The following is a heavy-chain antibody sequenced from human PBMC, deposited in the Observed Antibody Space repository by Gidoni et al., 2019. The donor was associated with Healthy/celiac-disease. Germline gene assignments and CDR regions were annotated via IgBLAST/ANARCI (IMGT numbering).Heavy chain of an antibody. CDR2: IIPILGTA. Sequence: QVQLVQSGAEVKKPGSSVKVSCKASGGTFSSYAISWVRQAPGQGLEWMGGIIPILGTANYAQKFQGRVTITADESTSTAYMELSSLRSEDTAVYYCARVVDCSSTSCYYYYGMDVWGQGTTVTVSS. J-gene: IGHJ6*02. CDR3: ARVVDCSSTSCYYYYGMDV. V-gene: IGHV1-69*01. D-gene: IGHD2-2*01. CDR1: GGTFSSYA.